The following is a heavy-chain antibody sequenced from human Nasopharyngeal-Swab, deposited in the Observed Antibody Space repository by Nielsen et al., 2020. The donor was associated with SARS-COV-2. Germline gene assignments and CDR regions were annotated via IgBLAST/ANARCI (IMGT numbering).Heavy chain of an antibody. CDR2: VNPVFRTP. J-gene: IGHJ4*02. V-gene: IGHV1-69*13. Sequence: SVKVSCKASGGSFSNYAISWLRQAPGQGLEWVGGVNPVFRTPNYAQKFQGRISLTADDSTSTAYLELSSLTSEDTAVYYCARDGVSRGFDYWGRGTLVTVSS. D-gene: IGHD2-2*01. CDR3: ARDGVSRGFDY. CDR1: GGSFSNYA.